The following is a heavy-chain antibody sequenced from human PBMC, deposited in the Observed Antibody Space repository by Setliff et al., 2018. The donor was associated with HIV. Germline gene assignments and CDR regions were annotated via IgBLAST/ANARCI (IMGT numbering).Heavy chain of an antibody. CDR3: ARERTTLTPHGLGYMDV. CDR1: GYIFTSYY. D-gene: IGHD4-4*01. Sequence: GASVKVSCKASGYIFTSYYIHWVRQAPGQGLEWMGIINPSGGSTTYAQKFQGRVTMTRDTSTSTVYMELTNLRSEDTAVYYCARERTTLTPHGLGYMDVWGKGTTVTVSS. CDR2: INPSGGST. J-gene: IGHJ6*03. V-gene: IGHV1-46*01.